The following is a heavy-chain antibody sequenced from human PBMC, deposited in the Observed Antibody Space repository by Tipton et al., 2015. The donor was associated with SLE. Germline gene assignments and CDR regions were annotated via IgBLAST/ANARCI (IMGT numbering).Heavy chain of an antibody. CDR2: IYYSGST. CDR1: GGSISSYY. J-gene: IGHJ4*02. Sequence: TLSLTCTVSGGSISSYYWSWIRQPPGKGLEWIGYIYYSGSTNYNPSLKSRGTISVDTSKNQFSLKLSSVTAADTAVYYCASSSLGAYSSFDYWGQGTLVTVSS. D-gene: IGHD6-13*01. CDR3: ASSSLGAYSSFDY. V-gene: IGHV4-59*01.